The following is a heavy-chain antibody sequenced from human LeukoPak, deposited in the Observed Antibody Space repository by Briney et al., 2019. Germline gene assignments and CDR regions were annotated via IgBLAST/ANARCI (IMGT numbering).Heavy chain of an antibody. V-gene: IGHV3-48*01. D-gene: IGHD3-10*01. Sequence: GGSLRLSCAASGFTFSSFGMNWVRQAPGKALEWVSYISCRSNLTHYADSVKGRFTISRDNAKNSLSLQLNSLRGEDTAVYFCAKVIRGGYGMDVWGQGTKVTVS. CDR1: GFTFSSFG. J-gene: IGHJ6*02. CDR2: ISCRSNLT. CDR3: AKVIRGGYGMDV.